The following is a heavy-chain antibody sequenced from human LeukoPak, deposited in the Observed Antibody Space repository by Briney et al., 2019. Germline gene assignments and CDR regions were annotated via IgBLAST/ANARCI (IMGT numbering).Heavy chain of an antibody. Sequence: ASVKVSCKGSGYTFTSYGINWVRQAPGQGLEWMGWISAYNGNTNYAQKLQGRVTITRDTSASTAYMELSSLRSEDTAVYYCARAGVYQPLLRLDYWGQGTLVTVSS. D-gene: IGHD2-2*01. J-gene: IGHJ4*02. CDR3: ARAGVYQPLLRLDY. CDR2: ISAYNGNT. CDR1: GYTFTSYG. V-gene: IGHV1-18*01.